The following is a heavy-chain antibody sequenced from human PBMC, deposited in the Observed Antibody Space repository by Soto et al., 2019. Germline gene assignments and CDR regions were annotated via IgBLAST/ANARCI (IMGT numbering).Heavy chain of an antibody. CDR1: GDTFAFYS. J-gene: IGHJ4*02. Sequence: QVQLVQSGAEVKRPGSSVKVSCKASGDTFAFYSINWVRQAPGLGLVWMGRINPILSMSNYAQRFQGRVTMTADKSTSTAYMVLNSLRSEDTAIYYCATSYGSGYRAFDYWGQGALVTVSS. CDR2: INPILSMS. CDR3: ATSYGSGYRAFDY. V-gene: IGHV1-69*02. D-gene: IGHD3-10*01.